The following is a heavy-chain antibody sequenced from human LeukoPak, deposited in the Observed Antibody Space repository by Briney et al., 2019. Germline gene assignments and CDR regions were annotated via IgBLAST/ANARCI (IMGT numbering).Heavy chain of an antibody. CDR2: IWYDGSNK. D-gene: IGHD2-2*01. CDR3: ARGVVVPAKFDY. V-gene: IGHV3-33*01. J-gene: IGHJ4*02. Sequence: GGSLRLSCAASGFTFSSYGVHWVRQAPGKGLEWVAVIWYDGSNKYYADSVKGRFTISRDNSKNTLYLQMNSLRAEDTAVYYCARGVVVPAKFDYWGQGTLVTVSS. CDR1: GFTFSSYG.